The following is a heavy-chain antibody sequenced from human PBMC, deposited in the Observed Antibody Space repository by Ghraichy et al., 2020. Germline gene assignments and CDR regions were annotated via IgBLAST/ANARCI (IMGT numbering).Heavy chain of an antibody. D-gene: IGHD3-3*01. V-gene: IGHV4-31*03. CDR1: GGSISSGGYY. CDR3: ARRSGYIVGGMDV. Sequence: SETLSLTCTVSGGSISSGGYYWSWIRQHPGKGLEWIGYIYYSGSTSYNPSLKSRVTISVDTSKNQFSLKLSSVTAADTAVYYCARRSGYIVGGMDVWGQGTTVTISS. J-gene: IGHJ6*02. CDR2: IYYSGST.